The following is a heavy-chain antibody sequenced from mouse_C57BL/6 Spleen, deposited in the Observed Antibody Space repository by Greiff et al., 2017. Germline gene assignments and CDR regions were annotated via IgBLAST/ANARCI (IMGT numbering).Heavy chain of an antibody. Sequence: QVQLQQSGAELVRPGASVKLSCKASGYTFTDYYINWVKQRPGQGLEWIARIYPGSGNTYYNEKFKGKATLTAEKSSSTAYMQLSSLTSEDSAVYFCAREITTVGFDYWGQGTTLTVSS. V-gene: IGHV1-76*01. CDR1: GYTFTDYY. CDR2: IYPGSGNT. CDR3: AREITTVGFDY. D-gene: IGHD1-1*01. J-gene: IGHJ2*01.